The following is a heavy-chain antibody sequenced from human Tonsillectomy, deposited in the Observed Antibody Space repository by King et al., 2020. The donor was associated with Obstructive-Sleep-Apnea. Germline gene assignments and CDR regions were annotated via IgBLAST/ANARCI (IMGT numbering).Heavy chain of an antibody. CDR1: GFTFSSSA. J-gene: IGHJ3*02. V-gene: IGHV1-58*02. CDR2: IVVGSGNT. Sequence: QLVESGPEVKKPGTSVKVSCKASGFTFSSSAIQWVRQARGHRLEWIGWIVVGSGNTNYTQKFQESGTITRDMSKKTVYMELSSLRSEDTAVYYCAAVTYYYGSGTAFDIWGQGTMVTVSS. CDR3: AAVTYYYGSGTAFDI. D-gene: IGHD3-10*01.